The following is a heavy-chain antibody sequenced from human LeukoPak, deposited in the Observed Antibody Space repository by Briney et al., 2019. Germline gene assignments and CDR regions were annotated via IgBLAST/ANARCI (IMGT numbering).Heavy chain of an antibody. Sequence: PGGSLRLSCAASGFTFSSYSMNWVRQAPGKGLEWVSSISSSSSYIYYADSVKGRFTISRDNAKNSLYLQMNSLRAEDTAVYYCARDQRQWIQLCDYWGQGTLVTVSS. V-gene: IGHV3-21*01. D-gene: IGHD5-18*01. J-gene: IGHJ4*02. CDR2: ISSSSSYI. CDR1: GFTFSSYS. CDR3: ARDQRQWIQLCDY.